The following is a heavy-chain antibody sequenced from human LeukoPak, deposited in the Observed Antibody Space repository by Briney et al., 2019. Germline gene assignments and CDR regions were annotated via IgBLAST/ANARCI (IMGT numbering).Heavy chain of an antibody. V-gene: IGHV3-15*01. J-gene: IGHJ3*02. CDR1: GFTFSNAW. CDR3: TTARERAGAFDI. D-gene: IGHD1-1*01. CDR2: IKSKTDGGTT. Sequence: GGSLRLSCAASGFTFSNAWMSWVRQAPGKGLEWVGRIKSKTDGGTTDYAAPVKGRFTISRDDSKNTLYLQMNSLKTEDTAVYYCTTARERAGAFDIWGQGTMVTVSS.